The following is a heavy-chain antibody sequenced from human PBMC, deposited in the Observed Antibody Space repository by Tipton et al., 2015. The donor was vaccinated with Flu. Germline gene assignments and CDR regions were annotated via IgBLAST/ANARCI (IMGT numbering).Heavy chain of an antibody. CDR2: IYYSGST. J-gene: IGHJ4*02. V-gene: IGHV4-39*07. CDR3: ARLRANYYDSSGYSDY. CDR1: GGSISSSSYY. Sequence: LRLSCTVSGGSISSSSYYWGWIRQPPGKGLEWMGSIYYSGSTYYNPSLKSRVTISVDTSKNQFSLKLSSVTAADTAVYYCARLRANYYDSSGYSDYWGQGTLVTVSS. D-gene: IGHD3-22*01.